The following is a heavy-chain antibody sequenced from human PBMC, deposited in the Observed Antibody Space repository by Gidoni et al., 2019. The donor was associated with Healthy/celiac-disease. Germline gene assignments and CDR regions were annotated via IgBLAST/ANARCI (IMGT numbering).Heavy chain of an antibody. V-gene: IGHV1-69*01. CDR2: SIPIFGTA. D-gene: IGHD3-10*01. CDR1: GGTFSSYA. Sequence: QVQLVQSGAEVKQPGSSVKVSCQASGGTFSSYAISWVRPAPGQGLEWMGGSIPIFGTANYEQKFQGRVTITADESTSTAYMELSSLRSEDTAVYYCARGGATMVRGVGGMDVWGQGTTVTVSS. J-gene: IGHJ6*02. CDR3: ARGGATMVRGVGGMDV.